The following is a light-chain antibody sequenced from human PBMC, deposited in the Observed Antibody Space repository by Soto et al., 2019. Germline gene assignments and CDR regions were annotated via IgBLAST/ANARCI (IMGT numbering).Light chain of an antibody. CDR3: QQYTNLYT. Sequence: DIQMTQSPSSLSASVGDRVTITCQASQDITNYLNWYQQKPGKAPKLLIYDASSLESGVPSRFSGSGSGTELTLTISSLQPDDFATYYCQQYTNLYTFGQGTKVDIK. J-gene: IGKJ2*01. CDR2: DAS. V-gene: IGKV1-33*01. CDR1: QDITNY.